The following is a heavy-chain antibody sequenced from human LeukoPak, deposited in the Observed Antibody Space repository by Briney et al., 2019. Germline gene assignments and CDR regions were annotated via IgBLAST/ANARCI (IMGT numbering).Heavy chain of an antibody. J-gene: IGHJ4*02. CDR3: ARSLSYYYGSGSYYNPYYFDY. CDR2: ISAYNGNT. D-gene: IGHD3-10*01. CDR1: GYTFTSYG. V-gene: IGHV1-18*01. Sequence: ASVKVSCKASGYTFTSYGISWVRQAPGQGLGWMGWISAYNGNTNYAQKLQGRVTMTTDTSTSTAYMELRSLRSDDTAVYYCARSLSYYYGSGSYYNPYYFDYWGQGTLVTVSS.